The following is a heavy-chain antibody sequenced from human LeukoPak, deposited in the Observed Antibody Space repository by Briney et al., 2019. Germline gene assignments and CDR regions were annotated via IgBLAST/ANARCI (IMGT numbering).Heavy chain of an antibody. CDR2: MNPNSGNT. J-gene: IGHJ6*04. Sequence: ASVKVSCKASGYTFTSHDINWVRQATGQGLEWMGWMNPNSGNTGYAQKFQGRVTITRNTSISTAYMELSSLRSEDTAVYYCARGTKVRSCSGGSCYIVDVWGKGTTVTVSS. V-gene: IGHV1-8*03. D-gene: IGHD2-15*01. CDR3: ARGTKVRSCSGGSCYIVDV. CDR1: GYTFTSHD.